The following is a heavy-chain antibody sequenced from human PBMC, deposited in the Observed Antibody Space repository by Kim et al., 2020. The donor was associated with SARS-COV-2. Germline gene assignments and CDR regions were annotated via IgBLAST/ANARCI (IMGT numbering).Heavy chain of an antibody. V-gene: IGHV3-30-3*01. Sequence: GGSLRLSCAASGFTFSSYAMHWVRQAPGKGLEWVAVISYDGSNKYYADSVKGRFTISRDNSKNTLYLQMNSLRAEDTAVYYCARGTVTMGFDYWGQGTL. CDR2: ISYDGSNK. D-gene: IGHD4-17*01. CDR3: ARGTVTMGFDY. J-gene: IGHJ4*02. CDR1: GFTFSSYA.